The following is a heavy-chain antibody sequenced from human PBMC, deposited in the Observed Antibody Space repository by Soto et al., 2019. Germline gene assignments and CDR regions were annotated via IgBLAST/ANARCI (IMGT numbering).Heavy chain of an antibody. Sequence: SVKVSCKASGGTFSSYAISWVRQAPGQGLEWMGGIIPIFGTANYAQKFQGRVTITADESTSTAYMELSSLRSEDTAVYYCARDYPGYYDSSGYYYVGYYGMDVWGQGTTVTVSS. CDR2: IIPIFGTA. CDR1: GGTFSSYA. V-gene: IGHV1-69*13. CDR3: ARDYPGYYDSSGYYYVGYYGMDV. D-gene: IGHD3-22*01. J-gene: IGHJ6*02.